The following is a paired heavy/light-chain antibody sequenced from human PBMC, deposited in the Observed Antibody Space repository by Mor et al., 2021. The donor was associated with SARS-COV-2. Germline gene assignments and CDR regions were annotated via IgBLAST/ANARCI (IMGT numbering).Light chain of an antibody. CDR2: KAS. J-gene: IGKJ1*01. Sequence: DIHMTQSPSTLSASVGDRVSITCRASESINTWLAWYQQKPGKAPKLLIYKASTLDTGVPSRFSGGGSGTEFTLTISSLEPDDFATYYCQHYHTYPWTFGQGTKVDIK. CDR3: QHYHTYPWT. CDR1: ESINTW. V-gene: IGKV1-5*03.
Heavy chain of an antibody. D-gene: IGHD3-22*01. CDR3: ARGSLGDSSGYYYDY. CDR1: GGTFSSYA. CDR2: IIPILGIA. J-gene: IGHJ4*02. Sequence: QVQLVQSGAEVKKPGSSVKVSCKASGGTFSSYAISWVRQAPGQGLEWMGRIIPILGIANYAQKFQGRVTITADKSTSTAYMELSSLRSEDTAVYYCARGSLGDSSGYYYDYWGQGTLVTVSS. V-gene: IGHV1-69*04.